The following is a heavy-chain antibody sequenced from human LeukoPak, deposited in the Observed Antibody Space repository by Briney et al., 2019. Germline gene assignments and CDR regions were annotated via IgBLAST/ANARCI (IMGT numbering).Heavy chain of an antibody. CDR3: AKGGAARAVSVQYY. J-gene: IGHJ4*02. CDR2: ISHDGNNK. CDR1: GFTFSSCS. V-gene: IGHV3-30-3*01. Sequence: GGSLRLSCAASGFTFSSCSMHWVRQAPGKGLEWVAVISHDGNNKYYADSVKGRFTISRDNSKNRLYLEVTSLRVDDTAVYYCAKGGAARAVSVQYYWGQGTLVTVTS. D-gene: IGHD6-6*01.